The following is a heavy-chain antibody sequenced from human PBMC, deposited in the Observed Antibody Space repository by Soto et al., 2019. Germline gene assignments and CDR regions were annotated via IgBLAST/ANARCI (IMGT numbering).Heavy chain of an antibody. D-gene: IGHD1-26*01. J-gene: IGHJ4*02. CDR1: GFTCSSYS. CDR3: AREPKWEPWDF. Sequence: EVQLVESGGGLVKPGGSLRLSCAASGFTCSSYSMNWVRQAPGKGLEWVSSISSSSSYIYYADSVKGQFTISRHNAENSLYLAMNSLRAEDTAVDYCAREPKWEPWDFWGQGTLVTVSS. V-gene: IGHV3-21*01. CDR2: ISSSSSYI.